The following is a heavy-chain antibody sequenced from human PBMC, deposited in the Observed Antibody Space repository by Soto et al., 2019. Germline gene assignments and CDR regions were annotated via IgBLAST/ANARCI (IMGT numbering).Heavy chain of an antibody. J-gene: IGHJ6*02. V-gene: IGHV3-72*01. CDR2: IRTKANSYTT. Sequence: GGSLRLSCAASGFSFSDHYMDWVRQAPGKGLEWVGRIRTKANSYTTEYAASVKDRFTISRDDSKNSVYLQMNSLKIEDTALYHCTTATSKAGYYYGTDVWGPGTTVTVSS. CDR1: GFSFSDHY. D-gene: IGHD3-10*01. CDR3: TTATSKAGYYYGTDV.